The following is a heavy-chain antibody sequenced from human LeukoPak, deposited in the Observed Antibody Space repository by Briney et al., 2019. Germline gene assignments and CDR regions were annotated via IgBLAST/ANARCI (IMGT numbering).Heavy chain of an antibody. Sequence: PSETLSLTCTVSGGSISSGDYYWSWIRQPPGKGLEWIGYIYYSGSTYYNPSLKSRVTISVDTSKNQFSLKLSSVTAADTAVYYCPRDPLYYGSGSSESFDPWGQGPRVTVSS. CDR3: PRDPLYYGSGSSESFDP. V-gene: IGHV4-30-4*01. CDR1: GGSISSGDYY. CDR2: IYYSGST. J-gene: IGHJ5*02. D-gene: IGHD3-10*01.